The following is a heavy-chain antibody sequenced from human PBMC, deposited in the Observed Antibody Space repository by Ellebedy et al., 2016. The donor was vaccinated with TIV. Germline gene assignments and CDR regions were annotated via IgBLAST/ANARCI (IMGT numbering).Heavy chain of an antibody. Sequence: GGSLRLXXAASGFTFSSYAIHWVRQAPGKGLEWVAVISYDGSNKYYADSVKGRFTISRDNSKNTLYLQMNSLRAEDTAVYYCARSYDSSGYSDYWGQGTLVTVSS. D-gene: IGHD3-22*01. J-gene: IGHJ4*02. CDR3: ARSYDSSGYSDY. CDR1: GFTFSSYA. V-gene: IGHV3-30-3*01. CDR2: ISYDGSNK.